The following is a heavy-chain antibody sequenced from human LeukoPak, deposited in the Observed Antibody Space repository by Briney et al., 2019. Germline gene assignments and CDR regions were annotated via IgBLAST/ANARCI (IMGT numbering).Heavy chain of an antibody. Sequence: PSETLSLTCTVSGGSISSSSYYWGWIRQPPGKGLEWIGSIYYSGSTYYNPSLKSRVTISVDTSKNQFSLKLSSVTAADTAVYYCARDRSGDHFDYWGQGTLVTVSS. CDR2: IYYSGST. D-gene: IGHD2-21*02. CDR3: ARDRSGDHFDY. J-gene: IGHJ4*02. CDR1: GGSISSSSYY. V-gene: IGHV4-39*07.